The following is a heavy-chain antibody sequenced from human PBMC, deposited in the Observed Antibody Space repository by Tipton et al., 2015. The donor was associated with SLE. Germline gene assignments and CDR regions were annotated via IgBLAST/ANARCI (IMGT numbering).Heavy chain of an antibody. CDR2: IYYSGST. CDR3: ARHVYGGNAPVDCYYMDV. D-gene: IGHD4-23*01. Sequence: TLSLTCTVSDGSISSSSYYWGWIRQPPGKGLEWIGSIYYSGSTYYNPSLKSRVTISVDTSKNQFSLKLSPVTAADTAVHYCARHVYGGNAPVDCYYMDVWGKGTTVTVSS. V-gene: IGHV4-39*01. J-gene: IGHJ6*03. CDR1: DGSISSSSYY.